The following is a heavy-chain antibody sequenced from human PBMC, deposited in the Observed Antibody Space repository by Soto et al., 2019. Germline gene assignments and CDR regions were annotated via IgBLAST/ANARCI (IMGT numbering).Heavy chain of an antibody. Sequence: QVQLVQSGAEVKKPGASVKVSCKASGYTFTSYDINWVRQATGQGLEWMGWMNPNSGNTGYAQKFQGRVTITKNTSISTAYMELSSLRSEDTAEYYCASWSWGYCYFYYMDVWGKGTTVTLSS. V-gene: IGHV1-8*01. D-gene: IGHD2-8*02. J-gene: IGHJ6*03. CDR1: GYTFTSYD. CDR3: ASWSWGYCYFYYMDV. CDR2: MNPNSGNT.